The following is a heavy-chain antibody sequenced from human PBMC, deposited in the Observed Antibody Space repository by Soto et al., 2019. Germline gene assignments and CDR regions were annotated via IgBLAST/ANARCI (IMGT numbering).Heavy chain of an antibody. CDR3: ATVRGGPPYYYYGMDV. V-gene: IGHV1-24*01. D-gene: IGHD3-10*01. CDR2: FDPEGGET. Sequence: ASVKVSCKVSGYTLTELSMHWVRQAPGKGLEWMGGFDPEGGETIYAQKFQGRVTMTEDTSTDTAYMELSSLRSEDTAVYYCATVRGGPPYYYYGMDVWGQGTTVTVSS. CDR1: GYTLTELS. J-gene: IGHJ6*02.